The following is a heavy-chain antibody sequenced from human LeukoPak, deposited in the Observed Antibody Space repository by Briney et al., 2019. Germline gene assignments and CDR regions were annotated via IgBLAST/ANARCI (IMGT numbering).Heavy chain of an antibody. J-gene: IGHJ5*02. CDR2: INPNSGGT. CDR1: GYTFTGYY. CDR3: ARLGYCSSTSCYGRGWFDP. D-gene: IGHD2-2*01. Sequence: ASVKVSCKASGYTFTGYYMHWVRQAPGQGLEWMGWINPNSGGTNYAQKFQGRVTMTGDTSISTAYMELSRLRSDDTAVYYCARLGYCSSTSCYGRGWFDPWGQGTLVTVSS. V-gene: IGHV1-2*02.